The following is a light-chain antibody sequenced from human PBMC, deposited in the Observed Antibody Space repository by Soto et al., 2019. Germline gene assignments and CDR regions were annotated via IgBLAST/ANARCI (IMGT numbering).Light chain of an antibody. J-gene: IGLJ3*02. Sequence: QSALTQPRSVSGSPGQSVTISCTGTSSDVGGYNYVSWYQQHPGKAPKLMIYDVSKRPSGVPDRFSGFKSGNTASLTISGLQAEDEADYYCFSYAGSYTWVFGGGTKVTVL. V-gene: IGLV2-11*01. CDR1: SSDVGGYNY. CDR3: FSYAGSYTWV. CDR2: DVS.